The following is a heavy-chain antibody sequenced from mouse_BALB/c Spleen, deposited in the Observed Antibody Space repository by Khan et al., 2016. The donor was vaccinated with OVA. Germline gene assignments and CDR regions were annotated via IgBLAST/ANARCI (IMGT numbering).Heavy chain of an antibody. V-gene: IGHV1-85*01. J-gene: IGHJ1*01. CDR3: ARQYYGSNLYWFFDV. Sequence: QVQLQQSGAELVKPGASVKLSCKASGYTFSTYDINWVRQRPEQGLEWIGWIFPGDDSTKYNETFKGKATLTTDKSSGTAYMQLSRLTSEDSAVYFCARQYYGSNLYWFFDVWGAGTTVTVSS. CDR2: IFPGDDST. D-gene: IGHD1-1*01. CDR1: GYTFSTYD.